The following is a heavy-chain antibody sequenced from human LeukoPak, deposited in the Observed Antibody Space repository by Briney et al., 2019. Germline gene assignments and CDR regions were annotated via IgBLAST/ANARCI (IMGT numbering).Heavy chain of an antibody. J-gene: IGHJ5*02. V-gene: IGHV4-39*07. CDR3: ARIRRYCSGGSCYSNWFDP. CDR2: MYSSGST. CDR1: GGSISITSYY. D-gene: IGHD2-15*01. Sequence: SETLSLTCTVSGGSISITSYYWGWIRQPPGKGLEWIGSMYSSGSTYYNPSLKSRVTISVDTSKNQFSLKLSSVTAADTAVYYCARIRRYCSGGSCYSNWFDPWGQGTLVTVSS.